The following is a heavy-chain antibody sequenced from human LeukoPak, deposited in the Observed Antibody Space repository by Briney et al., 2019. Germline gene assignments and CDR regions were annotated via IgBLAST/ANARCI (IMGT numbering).Heavy chain of an antibody. CDR3: TTELRWEQVAVDR. CDR1: KNTFSNCA. CDR2: LRSKTDGERT. D-gene: IGHD1-26*01. V-gene: IGHV3-15*05. Sequence: GGLRRRTCVSTKNTFSNCAWRWARETPATREDIVARLRSKTDGERTDYAAPVKGRFTISRADSKDTLYLQMNSLRSEDTAVYYCTTELRWEQVAVDRWGQGTLVTVSS. J-gene: IGHJ5*02.